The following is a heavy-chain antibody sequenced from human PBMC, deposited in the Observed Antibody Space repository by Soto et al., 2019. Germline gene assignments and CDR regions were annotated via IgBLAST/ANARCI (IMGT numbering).Heavy chain of an antibody. D-gene: IGHD2-15*01. CDR1: GFTVTDIY. CDR3: AREPRYCSGGSCSIMGDAFDI. CDR2: IYKDFT. V-gene: IGHV3-66*01. J-gene: IGHJ3*02. Sequence: EVQLVESGGGLVQPGGSLRLSCVGSGFTVTDIYMNWVRQAPGKGLEWVSVIYKDFTDYADFVRGRFSVSTDTSKNALYLQLDNLRAEDTAVYYCAREPRYCSGGSCSIMGDAFDIWGQGAMVTVSS.